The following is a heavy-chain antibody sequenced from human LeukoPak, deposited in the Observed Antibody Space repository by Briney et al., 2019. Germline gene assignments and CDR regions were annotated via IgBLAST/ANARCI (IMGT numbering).Heavy chain of an antibody. CDR3: EKQPFNWLLLTDY. D-gene: IGHD3-9*01. J-gene: IGHJ4*02. V-gene: IGHV3-23*01. CDR1: GFTFSSYA. CDR2: ISGSGGST. Sequence: GGSLRLSCAASGFTFSSYAMSWVRQAPGKGLEWVSAISGSGGSTYYADSVRCRFTISRDNSKNTLYLQMNSLKAEDTTAFYCEKQPFNWLLLTDYWGQGTLVTVS.